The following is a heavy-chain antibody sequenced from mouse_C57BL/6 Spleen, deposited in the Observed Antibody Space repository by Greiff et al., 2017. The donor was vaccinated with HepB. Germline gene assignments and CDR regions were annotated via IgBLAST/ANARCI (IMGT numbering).Heavy chain of an antibody. V-gene: IGHV2-6-1*01. J-gene: IGHJ4*01. D-gene: IGHD2-1*01. CDR3: ARHEGYYGNYEAMDY. CDR1: GFSLTSYG. CDR2: IWSDGST. Sequence: VKLVESGPGLVAPSQSLSITCTVSGFSLTSYGVHWVRQPPGKGLEWLVVIWSDGSTTYNSALKSRLSISKDNSKSQAFLKMNSLQTDDTAMYYCARHEGYYGNYEAMDYWGQGTSVTVSS.